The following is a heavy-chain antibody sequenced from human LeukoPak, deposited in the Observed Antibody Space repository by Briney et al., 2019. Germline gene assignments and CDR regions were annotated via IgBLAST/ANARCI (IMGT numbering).Heavy chain of an antibody. CDR3: ARGYITMGYYDY. V-gene: IGHV1-46*01. D-gene: IGHD5-18*01. Sequence: GASVKVSCKASGYTFTSYYMHWVRQAPGQGLEWMGIINPSGGSTSYAQKFQGRVTMTRDTSTSTAYMELRSLRSDDTAVYYCARGYITMGYYDYWGQGTLVTVSS. J-gene: IGHJ4*02. CDR1: GYTFTSYY. CDR2: INPSGGST.